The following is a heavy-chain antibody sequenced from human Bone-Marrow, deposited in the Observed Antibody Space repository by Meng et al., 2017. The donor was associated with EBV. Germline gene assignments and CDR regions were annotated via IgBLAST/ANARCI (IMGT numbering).Heavy chain of an antibody. V-gene: IGHV4-4*02. CDR3: ATRGENCSGGSCYSFDY. J-gene: IGHJ4*02. CDR1: GGSISISNW. CDR2: IYHSGST. Sequence: QGQLQDSGPGLGKPSGTLSLPCAVSGGSISISNWLSWVRQPPGKGLEWIGEIYHSGSTNYNPSLKSRVTISVDKSKNQFSLKLSSVTAADTAVYYCATRGENCSGGSCYSFDYWGQGTLVTVSS. D-gene: IGHD2-15*01.